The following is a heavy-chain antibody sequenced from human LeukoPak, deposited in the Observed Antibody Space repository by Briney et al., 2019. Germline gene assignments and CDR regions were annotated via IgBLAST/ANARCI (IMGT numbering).Heavy chain of an antibody. CDR3: ASGDNDPLFDY. J-gene: IGHJ4*02. CDR1: GGSISSGGYY. Sequence: SETLSLTCTISGGSISSGGYYWSWIRQHPGKGLEWIGSIYYSGSTNYNPSLQGRVTISLDTSRNQFSLKLSSVTAADTAVYYCASGDNDPLFDYWGQGTLVTVSS. CDR2: IYYSGST. D-gene: IGHD1-1*01. V-gene: IGHV4-31*03.